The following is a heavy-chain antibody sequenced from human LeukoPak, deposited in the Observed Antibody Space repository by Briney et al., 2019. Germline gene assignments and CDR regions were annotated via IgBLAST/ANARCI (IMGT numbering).Heavy chain of an antibody. CDR3: ARVSLPGYVYGYDGYDL. J-gene: IGHJ4*02. Sequence: GASVKVSCKASGDTFNTYSISWVRQAPGQGLEWMGRIIPVLTIRNFAQNFQGRLTITADKSTNTVYMELSGLRSEDTAFYYCARVSLPGYVYGYDGYDLWGQGTLVTVSS. CDR2: IIPVLTIR. D-gene: IGHD5-18*01. CDR1: GDTFNTYS. V-gene: IGHV1-69*02.